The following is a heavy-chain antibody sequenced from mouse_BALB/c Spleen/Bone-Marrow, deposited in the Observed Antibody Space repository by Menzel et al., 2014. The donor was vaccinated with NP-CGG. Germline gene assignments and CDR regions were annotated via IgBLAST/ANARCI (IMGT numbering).Heavy chain of an antibody. V-gene: IGHV14-3*02. D-gene: IGHD1-1*01. CDR2: IDPANGDT. CDR3: TKPSFYYGSSYWYFDV. Sequence: EVKLMESGAELVKPGASVKLSCTASGFNIKDTFMHWVKRRPEQGLEWIGRIDPANGDTKYDPKFQGKATITADTSSNTAYLQLSSLTSEDTAVYYCTKPSFYYGSSYWYFDVWGAGTTVTVSS. CDR1: GFNIKDTF. J-gene: IGHJ1*01.